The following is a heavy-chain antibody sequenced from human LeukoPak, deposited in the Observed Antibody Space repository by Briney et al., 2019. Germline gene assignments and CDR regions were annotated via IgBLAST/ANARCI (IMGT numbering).Heavy chain of an antibody. J-gene: IGHJ4*02. Sequence: SETLSLTCAVYGGSFSGYYWSWIRQPPGKGLEWIGEINHSGSTNYNPSLKSRVTISVDTSKNQFSLKLSSVTAADTAVCYCARASYYYDSMLPLWGQGTLVTVSS. D-gene: IGHD3-22*01. CDR1: GGSFSGYY. CDR3: ARASYYYDSMLPL. CDR2: INHSGST. V-gene: IGHV4-34*01.